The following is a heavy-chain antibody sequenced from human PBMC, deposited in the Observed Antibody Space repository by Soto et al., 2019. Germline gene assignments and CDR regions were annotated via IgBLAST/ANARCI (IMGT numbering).Heavy chain of an antibody. CDR1: GGSISSSSYY. J-gene: IGHJ5*02. D-gene: IGHD3-3*01. V-gene: IGHV4-39*01. Sequence: SETLSLTCTVSGGSISSSSYYWGWIRQPPGKGLEWIGSIYYSGSTYYNPSLKSRVTISVDTSKNQFSLKLSSVTAADTAVYYCARPYYDFWSGYPNWFDPWGQGTLVTSPQ. CDR3: ARPYYDFWSGYPNWFDP. CDR2: IYYSGST.